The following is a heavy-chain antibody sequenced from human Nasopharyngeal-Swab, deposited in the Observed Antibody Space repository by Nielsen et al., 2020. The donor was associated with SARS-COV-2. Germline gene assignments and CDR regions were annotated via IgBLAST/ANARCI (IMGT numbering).Heavy chain of an antibody. D-gene: IGHD3-10*01. CDR3: ARGLITLVRGVMRRVYNWFDP. CDR2: ISSSSTI. Sequence: GESLKIPCAAPGFTFRSYSMDWVRQAPGKGQEGVSYISSSSTIYYADSVKGRFTISRDNAKNSLYLQMNSLRDEDTAVYYCARGLITLVRGVMRRVYNWFDPWGQGTLVTVSS. CDR1: GFTFRSYS. V-gene: IGHV3-48*02. J-gene: IGHJ5*02.